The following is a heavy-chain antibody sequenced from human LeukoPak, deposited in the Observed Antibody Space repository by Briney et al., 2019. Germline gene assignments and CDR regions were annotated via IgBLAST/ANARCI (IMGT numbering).Heavy chain of an antibody. D-gene: IGHD2-2*01. CDR3: ARHPEPGYCSSTSCHESYFDY. CDR2: ISGSGGRP. V-gene: IGHV3-23*01. Sequence: GGSLRLSCAASGFTFSSYAMSWVRQAPGEGLEWVSAISGSGGRPYYADSVKGRFTISRDNSKNTLYLQMNSLRAEDTAVYYCARHPEPGYCSSTSCHESYFDYWGQGTLVTVSS. J-gene: IGHJ4*02. CDR1: GFTFSSYA.